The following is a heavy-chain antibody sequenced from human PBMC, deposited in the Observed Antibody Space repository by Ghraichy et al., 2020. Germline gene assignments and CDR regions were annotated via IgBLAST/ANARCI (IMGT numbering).Heavy chain of an antibody. CDR1: GFTFSSYA. D-gene: IGHD4-17*01. CDR3: AKHARENDYGLPGSFDP. CDR2: ISGSGGST. V-gene: IGHV3-23*01. Sequence: GGSLRLSCAASGFTFSSYAMSWVRQAPGKGLEWVSAISGSGGSTYYADSVKGRFTISRDNSKNTLYLQMNSLRAEDTAVYYCAKHARENDYGLPGSFDPWGQGTLVTVSS. J-gene: IGHJ5*02.